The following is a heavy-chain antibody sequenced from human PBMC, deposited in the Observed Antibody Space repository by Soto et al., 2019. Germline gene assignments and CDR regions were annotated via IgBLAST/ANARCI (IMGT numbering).Heavy chain of an antibody. J-gene: IGHJ6*03. CDR2: ISSSSSYI. CDR3: AKGGDVCSGGSCYSRYYYMDV. CDR1: GFTFSSYS. D-gene: IGHD2-15*01. V-gene: IGHV3-21*01. Sequence: EVQLVESGGGLFKPGGSLSLSCAASGFTFSSYSMNWVRHAPGKGLEWVSSISSSSSYIYYADSVKGRFTISRDNAKNSLYLQMNSLRAEDTAVYYCAKGGDVCSGGSCYSRYYYMDVWGKGTTVTVSS.